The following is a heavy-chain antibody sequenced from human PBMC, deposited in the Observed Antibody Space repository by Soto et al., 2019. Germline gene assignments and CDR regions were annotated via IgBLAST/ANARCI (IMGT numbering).Heavy chain of an antibody. D-gene: IGHD6-6*01. CDR2: IKPDGSQK. CDR3: ARRPAFEYSSSSSFDS. CDR1: GFSFSNYW. V-gene: IGHV3-7*01. Sequence: GSLRLSCAASGFSFSNYWMNWVRQAPGKGLEWVAVIKPDGSQKYYVDSVKGRFTISRDNTKNSLYLQMSSLRADDTAVYFCARRPAFEYSSSSSFDSWGQGTLVTVSS. J-gene: IGHJ4*02.